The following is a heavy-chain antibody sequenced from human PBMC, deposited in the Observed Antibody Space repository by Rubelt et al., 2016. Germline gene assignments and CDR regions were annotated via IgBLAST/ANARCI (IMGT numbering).Heavy chain of an antibody. Sequence: QVQLQESGPGLVKPSETLSLTCSVSDYSISIGYYWGWIRQPPGKGLEWIGNIYHNGSTHYNPSLKSRVTISVDTSENQFSRKLSSVTAADTAIYYCVRDRGSNWYIRYAFDVCGQGTMVTVSS. CDR1: DYSISIGYY. CDR2: IYHNGST. CDR3: VRDRGSNWYIRYAFDV. D-gene: IGHD6-13*01. J-gene: IGHJ3*01. V-gene: IGHV4-38-2*02.